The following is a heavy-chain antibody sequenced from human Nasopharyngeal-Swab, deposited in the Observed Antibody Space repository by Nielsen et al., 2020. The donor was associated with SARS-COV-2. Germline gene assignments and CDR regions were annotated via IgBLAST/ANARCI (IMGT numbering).Heavy chain of an antibody. Sequence: GESLKISCAASGFTFSSYSMNWVRQAPGKGLEWVSSISSSSSYIYYADSVKGRFTISRDNAKNSLYLQMNSLGAEDTAVYYCARASNSGSYAFDIWGQGTMVTVSS. CDR2: ISSSSSYI. CDR1: GFTFSSYS. J-gene: IGHJ3*02. V-gene: IGHV3-21*01. D-gene: IGHD3-10*01. CDR3: ARASNSGSYAFDI.